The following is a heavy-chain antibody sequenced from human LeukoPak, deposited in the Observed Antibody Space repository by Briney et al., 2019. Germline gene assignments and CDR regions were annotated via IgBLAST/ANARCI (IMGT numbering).Heavy chain of an antibody. CDR2: INHSGST. CDR1: GGSYSGYY. D-gene: IGHD1-14*01. Sequence: SEALSLTCAVYGGSYSGYYWSWIRQPPGKGLEWIGEINHSGSTNYNPSLKSRVTISVDTSKNQFSLKLSSVTAADTAVYYCARRKARAPMYYYYMDVWGKGTTVTVSS. CDR3: ARRKARAPMYYYYMDV. J-gene: IGHJ6*03. V-gene: IGHV4-34*01.